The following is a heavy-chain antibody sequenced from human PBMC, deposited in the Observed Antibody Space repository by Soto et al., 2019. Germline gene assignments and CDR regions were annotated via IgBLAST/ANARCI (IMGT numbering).Heavy chain of an antibody. CDR1: GGSFSGYY. J-gene: IGHJ5*02. D-gene: IGHD5-18*01. Sequence: QVQLQQWGAGLLKPSETLSLTCAVYGGSFSGYYWSWIRQPPGKVLEWIGEINHSGSTNYNPSLKSRVNISVDTSKTQFSLKLSSVTAAATAVYYCARDSYSPRNWFDPWGQGTLVTVSS. CDR2: INHSGST. CDR3: ARDSYSPRNWFDP. V-gene: IGHV4-34*01.